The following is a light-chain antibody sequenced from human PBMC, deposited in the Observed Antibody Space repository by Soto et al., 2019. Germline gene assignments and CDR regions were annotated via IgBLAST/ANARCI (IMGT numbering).Light chain of an antibody. CDR2: GIS. CDR1: QSVSTF. Sequence: EIVLTESPATLSLSPWERAILSCRASQSVSTFLAWFQQKPGQPPRLLIYGISKRATGIPDRFSGSGSGTDFSLTISRLEPEDFAVYYCQQYGNSPYTFGQGTKVDI. J-gene: IGKJ2*01. CDR3: QQYGNSPYT. V-gene: IGKV3-20*01.